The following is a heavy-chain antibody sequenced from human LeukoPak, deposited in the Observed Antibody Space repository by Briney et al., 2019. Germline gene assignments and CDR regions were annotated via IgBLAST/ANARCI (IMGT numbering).Heavy chain of an antibody. J-gene: IGHJ4*02. CDR3: AKEMESSTWYIDY. CDR1: GFTFSNYA. CDR2: ISASGGSR. V-gene: IGHV3-23*01. Sequence: HPGKSLRLSCAASGFTFSNYAMNWVRQAPGKGLEWVSAISASGGSRFYTDSVKGRFTISRDNSKNTLFLQMNSLRVEDTAVYYCAKEMESSTWYIDYWGQGTLVSVSS. D-gene: IGHD6-13*01.